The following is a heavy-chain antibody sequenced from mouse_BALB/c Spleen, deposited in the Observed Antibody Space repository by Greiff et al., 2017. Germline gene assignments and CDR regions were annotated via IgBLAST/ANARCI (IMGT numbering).Heavy chain of an antibody. Sequence: VQLQPSGAELVRPGVSVKISCTGSGFTFTDYAMHWVKQSHSKSLEWIGVISTYYGDASYNQKFKGKATMTVDKSSSTDYMELDRLTSEDSAIYYCARDGYYRYYAMEYWGQGTAVT. D-gene: IGHD2-3*01. J-gene: IGHJ4*01. CDR1: GFTFTDYA. CDR3: ARDGYYRYYAMEY. V-gene: IGHV1S137*01. CDR2: ISTYYGDA.